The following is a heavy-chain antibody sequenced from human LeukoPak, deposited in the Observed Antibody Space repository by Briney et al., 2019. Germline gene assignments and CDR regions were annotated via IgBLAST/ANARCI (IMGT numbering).Heavy chain of an antibody. D-gene: IGHD3-16*01. V-gene: IGHV1-2*02. Sequence: ASVKVSCKASGYTFTGYYMHWVRQAPGQGLEWMGWINPNSGGTNYAQKFQGRVTMTRDTSISTVYMELMRLRSDDTAIYYCARDTVGGGVAYYFDYWGQGTLVTVSS. J-gene: IGHJ4*02. CDR3: ARDTVGGGVAYYFDY. CDR1: GYTFTGYY. CDR2: INPNSGGT.